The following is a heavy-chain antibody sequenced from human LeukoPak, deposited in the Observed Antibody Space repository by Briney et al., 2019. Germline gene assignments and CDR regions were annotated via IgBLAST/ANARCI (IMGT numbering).Heavy chain of an antibody. CDR2: INSDSNYI. J-gene: IGHJ4*02. CDR1: GFTFRSYS. V-gene: IGHV3-21*01. Sequence: GGSLRLSCAASGFTFRSYSMNWVRQAPGKGLEWVSSINSDSNYIYYADSVQGRFTISRDNAKNSLSLQMNSLRAEDTAVYYCARHSFGDYVFWFDYWGQGTLVTVSS. CDR3: ARHSFGDYVFWFDY. D-gene: IGHD4-17*01.